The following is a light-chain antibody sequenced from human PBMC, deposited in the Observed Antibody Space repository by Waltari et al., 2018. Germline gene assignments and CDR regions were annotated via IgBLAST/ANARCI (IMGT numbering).Light chain of an antibody. V-gene: IGLV1-47*01. J-gene: IGLJ2*01. CDR3: ATWDDSLSGVV. CDR1: SSNLGNNY. Sequence: QSVLTQSPSMSETPGQRVIISCSGSSSNLGNNYVSWYQHFPGMAPKLVMFKNSQRPSGVPDRFSGSSYGTSASLAISGLRSEDEADYYCATWDDSLSGVVFSGGTRLTVL. CDR2: KNS.